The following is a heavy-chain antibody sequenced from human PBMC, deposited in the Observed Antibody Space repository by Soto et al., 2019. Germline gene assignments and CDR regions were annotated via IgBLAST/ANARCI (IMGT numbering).Heavy chain of an antibody. D-gene: IGHD1-1*01. CDR3: ARGRTVSSIGPLLV. Sequence: QIQLVPSGAEVKKPGASVKVSCKASGYNFFDDGVSWVRQAPGQGLEWMGWVSPKSGNTHYSRKVQGRVTMTTDISTSTAYMELRGLISDDTGVYYCARGRTVSSIGPLLVWGQGTLVSVSS. CDR1: GYNFFDDG. J-gene: IGHJ1*01. V-gene: IGHV1-18*01. CDR2: VSPKSGNT.